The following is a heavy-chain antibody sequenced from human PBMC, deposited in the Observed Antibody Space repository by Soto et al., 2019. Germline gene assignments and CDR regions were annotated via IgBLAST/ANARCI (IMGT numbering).Heavy chain of an antibody. J-gene: IGHJ4*02. D-gene: IGHD6-19*01. V-gene: IGHV6-1*01. CDR2: TYYRSNWNF. Sequence: SQTLSLTCAISWGSASSNTATWNWVRQSPSRGLEWLGRTYYRSNWNFDYALSVKSRITINPDTSKNQFSLQLNSLTPEDTAVYYCAGELDIHHGLGYWGPGTSVTV. CDR3: AGELDIHHGLGY. CDR1: WGSASSNTAT.